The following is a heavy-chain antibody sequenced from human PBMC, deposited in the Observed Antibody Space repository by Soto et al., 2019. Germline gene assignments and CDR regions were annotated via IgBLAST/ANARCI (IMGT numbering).Heavy chain of an antibody. CDR2: ISGRGGST. CDR1: GFTFSSYA. V-gene: IGHV3-23*01. J-gene: IGHJ4*02. Sequence: EVQLLESGGGLVQPGGSLRLSCAASGFTFSSYAMSWVRQAPGKGLEWVSAISGRGGSTYYADSVKGRFTISRDNSKNTLYLNMNSLRAEVTAVYYCAKVIRDMGDGSGSYYSSPFVDYWGQGTLVTVSS. CDR3: AKVIRDMGDGSGSYYSSPFVDY. D-gene: IGHD3-10*01.